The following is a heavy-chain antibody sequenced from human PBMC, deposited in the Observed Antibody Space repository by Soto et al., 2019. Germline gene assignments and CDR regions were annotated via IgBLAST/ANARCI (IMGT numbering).Heavy chain of an antibody. CDR3: ATWASAWGYFDY. J-gene: IGHJ4*02. V-gene: IGHV4-4*08. Sequence: SETLSLTCTVSGGSISNYYWTWLRQPPGKGLEWIGYVYPGGRTHYDPSFKSRLSVSVDTSKNQFSLKLSSVTAADTAVYYCATWASAWGYFDYWGQGTLVTVS. CDR1: GGSISNYY. D-gene: IGHD6-19*01. CDR2: VYPGGRT.